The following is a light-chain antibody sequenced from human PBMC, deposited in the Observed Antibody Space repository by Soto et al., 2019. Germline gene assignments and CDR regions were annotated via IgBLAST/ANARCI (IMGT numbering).Light chain of an antibody. V-gene: IGLV2-14*01. J-gene: IGLJ1*01. CDR2: EVS. CDR3: SSYTSSSTRV. Sequence: QSVLTQPASVSGSPGQSITISCTGTSSDVGGYNYVSWYQQHPGKAPKLMIYEVSNRPSGVSNRFSGSKSGNTASLTISGIQADYEADYYCSSYTSSSTRVFGTGTKLTVL. CDR1: SSDVGGYNY.